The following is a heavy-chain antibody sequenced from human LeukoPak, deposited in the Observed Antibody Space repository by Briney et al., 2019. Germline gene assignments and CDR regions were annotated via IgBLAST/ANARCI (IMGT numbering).Heavy chain of an antibody. D-gene: IGHD1-7*01. CDR2: IYSGGNT. J-gene: IGHJ4*02. CDR3: ARAYDWNYLY. Sequence: GGSLRLSCTASGHTFNNAWMSWVRQPPGKGLEWVAVIYSGGNTYYADSVTDRFTISRDNSKNTLYLQMNSLRVEDTAVYYCARAYDWNYLYWGQGALVTVSS. CDR1: GHTFNNAW. V-gene: IGHV3-66*01.